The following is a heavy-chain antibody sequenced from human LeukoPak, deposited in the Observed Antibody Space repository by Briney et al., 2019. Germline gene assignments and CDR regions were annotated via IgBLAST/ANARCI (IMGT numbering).Heavy chain of an antibody. CDR3: AREAGSDYPGAYYNCMDV. CDR1: GYTFTGYY. D-gene: IGHD4-17*01. CDR2: INPNSGGT. Sequence: ASVKVSCKASGYTFTGYYMHWVRQAPGQGLEWMGWINPNSGGTNCAQKFQGRVTMTRDTSISTAYMELSSLRSEDTAVYYCAREAGSDYPGAYYNCMDVWGKGTTVTVSS. V-gene: IGHV1-2*02. J-gene: IGHJ6*03.